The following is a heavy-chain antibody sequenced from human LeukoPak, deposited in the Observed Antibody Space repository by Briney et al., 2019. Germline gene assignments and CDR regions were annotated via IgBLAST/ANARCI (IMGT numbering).Heavy chain of an antibody. CDR3: TCTHSSPPV. J-gene: IGHJ4*02. Sequence: GGSLRLSCAASGFTFSSYSMNWVRQAPGKGLEWVSSISSSSGYIYYADSMKGRFTISRVDSKNTLYLQMNNLRTEDTAVYYCTCTHSSPPVWGQGALVTVSS. CDR1: GFTFSSYS. D-gene: IGHD6-19*01. CDR2: ISSSSGYI. V-gene: IGHV3-21*01.